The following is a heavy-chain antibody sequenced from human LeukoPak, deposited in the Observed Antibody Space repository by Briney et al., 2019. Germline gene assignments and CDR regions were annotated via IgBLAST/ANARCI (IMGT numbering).Heavy chain of an antibody. V-gene: IGHV4-38-2*02. D-gene: IGHD5-12*01. Sequence: SETLSLTCTVSAYSLSSGYYWGWIQQPPGKRLEWVGSIHSSGNTYYNPTLKSRVTISVDTSKNQFSLNLTSVTAADAAVYYCARDLGYSGFDWAPWGQGTLVTVSS. CDR1: AYSLSSGYY. CDR2: IHSSGNT. CDR3: ARDLGYSGFDWAP. J-gene: IGHJ5*02.